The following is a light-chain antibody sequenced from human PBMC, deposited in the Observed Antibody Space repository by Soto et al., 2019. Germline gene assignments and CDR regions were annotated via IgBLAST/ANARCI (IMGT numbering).Light chain of an antibody. Sequence: QSALTQPRSVSGSPGQSVTISCTGTSSDVGTYDFVSWYQQHPGKAPRLMIFDVSERPSGVPDRFSGSKSVNTASLTISGLQAEDEADYYCCLYAVTFYVFGTGTKVTVL. J-gene: IGLJ1*01. CDR3: CLYAVTFYV. CDR2: DVS. V-gene: IGLV2-11*01. CDR1: SSDVGTYDF.